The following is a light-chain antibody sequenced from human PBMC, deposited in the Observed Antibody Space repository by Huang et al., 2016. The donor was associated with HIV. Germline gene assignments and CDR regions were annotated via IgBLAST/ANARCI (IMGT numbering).Light chain of an antibody. CDR2: DAS. CDR1: QSVSSY. J-gene: IGKJ4*01. Sequence: EIVLTQSPATLSLSPGERATLSCRASQSVSSYLAWYQQKPGQAPRPLIYDASNRATGIPARFSGSGSGTDFTLTISSLEPEDFAVYYCQQRSNWAPITFGGGTKVEIK. V-gene: IGKV3-11*01. CDR3: QQRSNWAPIT.